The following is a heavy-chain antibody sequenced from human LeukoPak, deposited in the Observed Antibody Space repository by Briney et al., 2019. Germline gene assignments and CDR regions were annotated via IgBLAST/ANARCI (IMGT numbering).Heavy chain of an antibody. CDR1: GGSISSGSYY. CDR2: IYTSGST. Sequence: SQTLSLTCTVSGGSISSGSYYWSWIRQPAGKGLEWIGRIYTSGSTNYNPSLKSRVTISVDTSKNQFSQKLSAVTAADTAVYYCARGVGYYYDSSGYAYYFDYWGQGTLVTVSS. D-gene: IGHD3-22*01. V-gene: IGHV4-61*02. CDR3: ARGVGYYYDSSGYAYYFDY. J-gene: IGHJ4*02.